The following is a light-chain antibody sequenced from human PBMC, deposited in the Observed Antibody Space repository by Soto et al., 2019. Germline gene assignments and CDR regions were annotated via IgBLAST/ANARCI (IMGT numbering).Light chain of an antibody. J-gene: IGKJ3*01. V-gene: IGKV3-20*01. Sequence: EIVLTQSPGTLSLSPGERAILSCRASQSVTNNYLAWYQQKPGRAPRLLIYGASHRATGIPDRFSGSGSGTDFTLTISSLEPEDFAVYYCQQYGSSRSFTFGPGTKVDIK. CDR3: QQYGSSRSFT. CDR1: QSVTNNY. CDR2: GAS.